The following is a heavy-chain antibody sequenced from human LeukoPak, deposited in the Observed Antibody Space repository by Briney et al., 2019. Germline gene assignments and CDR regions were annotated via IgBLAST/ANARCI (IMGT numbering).Heavy chain of an antibody. J-gene: IGHJ4*02. D-gene: IGHD6-6*01. CDR2: ISWNGGGM. V-gene: IGHV3-9*01. Sequence: RTGGSLRLSCAASGFTFDAYAMHWVRQAPGKGLEWVSGISWNGGGMGYAVSVKGRFTISRDNAKNSPYLQMNSLRDEDTALYYCAKDITGGRSSPYFDSWGQGTLVTVSS. CDR3: AKDITGGRSSPYFDS. CDR1: GFTFDAYA.